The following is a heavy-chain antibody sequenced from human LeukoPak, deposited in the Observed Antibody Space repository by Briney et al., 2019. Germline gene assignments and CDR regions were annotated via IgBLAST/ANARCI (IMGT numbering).Heavy chain of an antibody. CDR1: GFTFANYA. J-gene: IGHJ4*02. D-gene: IGHD3-10*01. V-gene: IGHV3-23*01. CDR2: ISGSGGST. Sequence: GGSLRLSCVASGFTFANYAMSWVRQAPGKGLEWVSAISGSGGSTYYADSVKGRFTISRDNSKNTLYLQMNSLRAEDTAVYYCAKRGRITMVRGADFDYWGQGTLVTVSS. CDR3: AKRGRITMVRGADFDY.